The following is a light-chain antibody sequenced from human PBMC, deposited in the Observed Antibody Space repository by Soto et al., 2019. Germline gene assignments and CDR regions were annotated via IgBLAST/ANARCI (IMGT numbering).Light chain of an antibody. J-gene: IGKJ2*01. CDR3: QQRSNWHQT. Sequence: ETVLTQSPATLSLSPGERATLSCRASQSLNTYLAWYQQKPGQPPRLLIYDASTRASGIPARFSGSGSGTAFSLTISSLVPEDFAVYYCQQRSNWHQTFGQGTKLEIK. CDR1: QSLNTY. CDR2: DAS. V-gene: IGKV3-11*01.